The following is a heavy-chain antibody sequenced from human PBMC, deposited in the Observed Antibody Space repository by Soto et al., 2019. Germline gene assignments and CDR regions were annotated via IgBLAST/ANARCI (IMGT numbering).Heavy chain of an antibody. CDR1: GFNFNNYW. Sequence: EVQLVESGGGLVKPGGSLRLSCAASGFNFNNYWMHWVRQTPGKGLEWVANISPGGDQRGYVDVVKGRFTISRDNANKSLYLQMNSLLVEDTAVYFCVAWGGSSNPWGQGTLVTVST. J-gene: IGHJ5*02. CDR3: VAWGGSSNP. D-gene: IGHD1-26*01. CDR2: ISPGGDQR. V-gene: IGHV3-7*01.